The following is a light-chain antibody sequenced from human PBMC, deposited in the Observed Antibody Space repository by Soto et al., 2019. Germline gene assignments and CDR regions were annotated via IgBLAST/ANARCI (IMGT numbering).Light chain of an antibody. V-gene: IGLV2-8*01. CDR1: SSDVGRYKY. J-gene: IGLJ2*01. CDR2: EVS. Sequence: QSALTQPPSASGSPGQSVTISCTGTSSDVGRYKYVSWYQQHPGKAPKVMIYEVSERPSGVPDRFSGSKSGNTASLTVSGLQAEDEADYYCSSYAGSNIVIFGGGTKVTVL. CDR3: SSYAGSNIVI.